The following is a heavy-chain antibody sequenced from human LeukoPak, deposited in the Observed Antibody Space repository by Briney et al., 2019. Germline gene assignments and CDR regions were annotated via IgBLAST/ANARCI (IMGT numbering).Heavy chain of an antibody. CDR3: ARQRGDIVVVPAAVFDY. V-gene: IGHV4-59*08. Sequence: PSETLSLTCTVSGGSISSYYWSWIRQPPGKGLEWIGYIYYSGSTNYNPSLKSRVTISVDTSKNQFSLKLSPVTAADTAVCYCARQRGDIVVVPAAVFDYWGQGTLVTVSS. J-gene: IGHJ4*02. D-gene: IGHD2-2*01. CDR1: GGSISSYY. CDR2: IYYSGST.